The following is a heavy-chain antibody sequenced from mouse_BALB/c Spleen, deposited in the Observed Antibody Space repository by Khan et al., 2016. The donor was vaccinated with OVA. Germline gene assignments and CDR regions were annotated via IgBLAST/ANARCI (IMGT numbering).Heavy chain of an antibody. CDR3: ARYYGNYGWYFDV. CDR1: GFSLTSYG. Sequence: VQLQESGPGLVAPSQSLSITCTVSGFSLTSYGVHWVRQPPGKGLEWLGVIWTGGRTNYNSALMSRLSISKDNYKSQVFLKMNSLQTDDTAMYYCARYYGNYGWYFDVWGAGTTVTVSS. V-gene: IGHV2-9*02. J-gene: IGHJ1*01. D-gene: IGHD2-1*01. CDR2: IWTGGRT.